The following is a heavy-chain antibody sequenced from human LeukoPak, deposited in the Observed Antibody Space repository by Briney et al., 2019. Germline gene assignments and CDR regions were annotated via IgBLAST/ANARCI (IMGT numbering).Heavy chain of an antibody. Sequence: GGSLRLSCEASGLTFSNYKMNWVRQAPGKGLEWVSSISSSSSYIYYADSVKGRFTISRDNAKNSLYLQMDSLRAEDTAVYYCARDQTCDYWGQGTLVTVSS. CDR1: GLTFSNYK. J-gene: IGHJ4*02. CDR3: ARDQTCDY. V-gene: IGHV3-21*01. CDR2: ISSSSSYI.